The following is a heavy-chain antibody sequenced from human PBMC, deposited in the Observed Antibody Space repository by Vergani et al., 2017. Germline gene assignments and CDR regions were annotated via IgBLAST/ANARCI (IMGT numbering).Heavy chain of an antibody. Sequence: QVQLVQSGAEVKKPGASVKVSCKVSGYTLTELSMHWVRQAPGKGLEWMGGFDPEDGETIYAQKFQGRVTMTEDTSTDTAYMELSSLRSEDTAVYYCAKDLGYCTNGVCYTDLGYWFDPWGQGTLVTVSS. J-gene: IGHJ5*02. D-gene: IGHD2-8*01. V-gene: IGHV1-24*01. CDR3: AKDLGYCTNGVCYTDLGYWFDP. CDR2: FDPEDGET. CDR1: GYTLTELS.